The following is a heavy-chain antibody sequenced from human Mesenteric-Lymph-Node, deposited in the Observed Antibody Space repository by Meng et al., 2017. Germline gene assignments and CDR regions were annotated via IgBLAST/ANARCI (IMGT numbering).Heavy chain of an antibody. Sequence: SETLSLTCTVSGGSISSSSYYWGWIRQPPGKGLEWIGSISYSGTTYSNPSLKSRLTMLADTSKNRFSLSLTSVTAADTAVYYCTGGNYYGSGSFPQYYFDYWGQGTLVTGSS. V-gene: IGHV4-39*07. J-gene: IGHJ4*02. D-gene: IGHD3-10*01. CDR1: GGSISSSSYY. CDR3: TGGNYYGSGSFPQYYFDY. CDR2: ISYSGTT.